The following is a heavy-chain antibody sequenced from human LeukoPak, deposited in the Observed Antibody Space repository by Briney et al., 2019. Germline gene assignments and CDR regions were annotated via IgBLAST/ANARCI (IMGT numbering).Heavy chain of an antibody. D-gene: IGHD2-21*02. V-gene: IGHV4-31*03. CDR3: ARDGLWMGYRQNCGGDCYGGLGAFDI. CDR2: IYYSGST. Sequence: SETLSLTCTVSGGSISSGGYYWSWIRQHPGKGLEWIGYIYYSGSTYYNPSLKSRVTISVDTSKNQFSLKLSSVTAADTAVYYCARDGLWMGYRQNCGGDCYGGLGAFDIWGQGTMVTVSS. J-gene: IGHJ3*02. CDR1: GGSISSGGYY.